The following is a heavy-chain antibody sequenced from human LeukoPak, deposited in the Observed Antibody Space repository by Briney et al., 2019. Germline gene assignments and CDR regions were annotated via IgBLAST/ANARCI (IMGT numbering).Heavy chain of an antibody. CDR1: GFTFSSYN. CDR3: AKDKSYYFDY. CDR2: ISGSSNYI. Sequence: GGSLRLSCAASGFTFSSYNMNWVRQAPGKGLEWVSSISGSSNYIYYADSVKGRFTISRDNAKNSLYLQMNSLRAEDTAVYFCAKDKSYYFDYWGQGTLVTVAS. D-gene: IGHD1-26*01. J-gene: IGHJ4*02. V-gene: IGHV3-21*04.